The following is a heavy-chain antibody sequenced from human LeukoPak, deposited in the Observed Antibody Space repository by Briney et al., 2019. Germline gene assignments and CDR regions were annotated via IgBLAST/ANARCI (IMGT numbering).Heavy chain of an antibody. CDR2: ISSNGDNT. Sequence: GGSLRLSCSVSGFTFSTYVMHWVRQAPGKGLESVSAISSNGDNTYYADPVKGRFTISRDNSKNTLYLQMSSLRADDTAVYYCVRGTGYWGQGTLVTVSS. CDR1: GFTFSTYV. V-gene: IGHV3-64D*06. CDR3: VRGTGY. J-gene: IGHJ4*02.